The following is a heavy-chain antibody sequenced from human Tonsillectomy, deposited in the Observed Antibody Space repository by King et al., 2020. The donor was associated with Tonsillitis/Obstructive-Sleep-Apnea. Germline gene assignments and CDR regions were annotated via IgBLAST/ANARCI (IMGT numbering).Heavy chain of an antibody. CDR3: ARDAPDYLDAFDI. CDR1: GFTVSSNY. D-gene: IGHD5-12*01. Sequence: VQLVESGGGLIQPGGSLRLSCAASGFTVSSNYMSWVRQAPGKGLEWVSVIYSGGGTYYADSVKGRFTISRDNSKNTLYLQMNSLRAEDTAVYYCARDAPDYLDAFDIWGQGTMVTVSS. V-gene: IGHV3-53*01. J-gene: IGHJ3*02. CDR2: IYSGGGT.